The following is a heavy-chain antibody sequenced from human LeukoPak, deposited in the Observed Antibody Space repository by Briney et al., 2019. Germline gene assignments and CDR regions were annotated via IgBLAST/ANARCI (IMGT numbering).Heavy chain of an antibody. CDR3: AKDEPLDY. CDR2: ISYDGSNK. CDR1: GFTFSSYG. J-gene: IGHJ4*02. V-gene: IGHV3-30*18. D-gene: IGHD1-14*01. Sequence: GGSLRLSCAASGFTFSSYGMHWVRQAPGEGLEWVAVISYDGSNKYYADSVKGRFTISRDNSKNTLYLQMNSLRAEDTAVYYCAKDEPLDYWGQGTLVTVSS.